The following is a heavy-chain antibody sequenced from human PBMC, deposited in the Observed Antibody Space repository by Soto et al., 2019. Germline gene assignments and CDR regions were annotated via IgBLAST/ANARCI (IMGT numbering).Heavy chain of an antibody. D-gene: IGHD3-3*01. Sequence: QVQLQQWGAGLLKPSETLSLTCAVYGGSFSGNYWTWVRQPPGKGLEWIAEINHSGSNNYNPSLRNRVTISVDTAKSQFSLRLDSVTAADTAVYSCARGIIPSRGVFGFFGEGTQVTVSS. CDR1: GGSFSGNY. V-gene: IGHV4-34*01. CDR2: INHSGSN. CDR3: ARGIIPSRGVFGF. J-gene: IGHJ4*02.